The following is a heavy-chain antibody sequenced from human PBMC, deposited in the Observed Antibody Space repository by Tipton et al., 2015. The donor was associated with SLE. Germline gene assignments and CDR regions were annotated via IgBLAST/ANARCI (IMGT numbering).Heavy chain of an antibody. CDR3: ATFFGHSSASPDALDI. J-gene: IGHJ3*02. CDR1: GGSFSGYY. V-gene: IGHV4-59*10. D-gene: IGHD6-6*01. CDR2: IYYSGST. Sequence: TLSLTCAVYGGSFSGYYWSWIRQPAGGGLEWIGRIYYSGSTNYNPSLKSRLTLSLDMSNNQFSLRGRSVTAADTAGYYRATFFGHSSASPDALDIWGQGTMVTVSS.